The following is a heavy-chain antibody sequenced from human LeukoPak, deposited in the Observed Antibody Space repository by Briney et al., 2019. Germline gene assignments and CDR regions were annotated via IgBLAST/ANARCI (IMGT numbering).Heavy chain of an antibody. CDR3: ARGLGYVDYAYLFGY. CDR2: IKQDGREK. CDR1: GFTFSSYW. V-gene: IGHV3-7*01. Sequence: GGCLRLSCAASGFTFSSYWMSWVRQAPGKGLEWVANIKQDGREKYYVDSVKGRFTISRDNAKNSLYLQMNSLRAEDTAMYDCARGLGYVDYAYLFGYWGQGTLVTVSS. D-gene: IGHD4-17*01. J-gene: IGHJ4*02.